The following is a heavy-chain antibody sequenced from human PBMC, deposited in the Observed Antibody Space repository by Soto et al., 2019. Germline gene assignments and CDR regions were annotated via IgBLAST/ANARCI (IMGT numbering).Heavy chain of an antibody. V-gene: IGHV3-7*01. CDR2: IKQDGSEK. CDR3: ARENLYYYDSIYYFEY. CDR1: GFTCGSYW. D-gene: IGHD3-22*01. Sequence: GFLRLTCAASGFTCGSYWISWVRQAPGKGLEWVANIKQDGSEKYYVDSVKGRFTISRENAKNSLYLQMNSLRAEDTAVYYCARENLYYYDSIYYFEYWGQGTLVTVSS. J-gene: IGHJ4*02.